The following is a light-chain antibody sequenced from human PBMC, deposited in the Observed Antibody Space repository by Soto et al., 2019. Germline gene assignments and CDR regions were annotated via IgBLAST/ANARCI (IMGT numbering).Light chain of an antibody. J-gene: IGKJ5*01. V-gene: IGKV3-20*01. CDR3: QQYGSSLIT. CDR2: DAS. Sequence: EIVLTQSPATLSLSPGERATLSCRASQSIGLAIAWYQHKPGQAPRLLIFDASQRATGIPDRFSGSGSGTDFTLTISRLEPEDFAVYYCQQYGSSLITFGQGTRLEIK. CDR1: QSIGLA.